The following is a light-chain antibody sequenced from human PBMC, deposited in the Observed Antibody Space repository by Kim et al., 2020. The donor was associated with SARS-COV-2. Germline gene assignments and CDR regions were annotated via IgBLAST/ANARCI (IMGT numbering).Light chain of an antibody. Sequence: ATINCDTSQSVLYSSNNKDYLAWSQQKPGPPPKLLISWASTRESGVPVRFSGSGSGTDFTLTISSLQAEDVAVYYCQQYYSTPLTFGGGTKVEIK. CDR2: WAS. V-gene: IGKV4-1*01. CDR1: QSVLYSSNNKDY. J-gene: IGKJ4*01. CDR3: QQYYSTPLT.